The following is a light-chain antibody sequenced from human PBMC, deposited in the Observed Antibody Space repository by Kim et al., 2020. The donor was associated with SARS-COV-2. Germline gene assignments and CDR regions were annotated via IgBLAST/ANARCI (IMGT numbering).Light chain of an antibody. CDR2: HNT. CDR3: QSYDSSLSGWV. V-gene: IGLV1-40*01. CDR1: SFTIGAGYD. Sequence: LPFSCTGRSFTIGAGYDVHWYPQLPHTPPKLLTHHNTTRPSGVPVRFSGFKSGTSASLAIAGLQAEDEADYYCQSYDSSLSGWVFGGGTKVTVL. J-gene: IGLJ3*02.